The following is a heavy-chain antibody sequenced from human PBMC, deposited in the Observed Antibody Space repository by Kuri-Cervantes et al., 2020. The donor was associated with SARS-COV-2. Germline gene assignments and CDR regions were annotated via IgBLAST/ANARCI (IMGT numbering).Heavy chain of an antibody. D-gene: IGHD3-3*01. CDR1: GYTFTGYY. Sequence: ASVKVSCKASGYTFTGYYMHWVRQAPGQGLEWMGWINPNSGGTNYAQKVQGRVTMTRDTSISTAYMELSRLRSDDTAVYYCARGGPITIFGVVTKRFDYWGQGTLVTVSS. CDR3: ARGGPITIFGVVTKRFDY. V-gene: IGHV1-2*02. CDR2: INPNSGGT. J-gene: IGHJ4*02.